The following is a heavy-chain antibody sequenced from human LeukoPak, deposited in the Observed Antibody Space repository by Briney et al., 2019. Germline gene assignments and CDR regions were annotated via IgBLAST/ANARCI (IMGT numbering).Heavy chain of an antibody. D-gene: IGHD6-6*01. CDR1: GFTFSGSA. CDR3: TRLSGGYSSSPSDAFDV. J-gene: IGHJ3*01. CDR2: IRSKANSYAT. V-gene: IGHV3-73*01. Sequence: PGGSLRLSCAASGFTFSGSAMHWVRRASGKGLEWVGRIRSKANSYATAYAASVKGRFTISRDDSKNTAYLQMNSLKTEDTAVYYCTRLSGGYSSSPSDAFDVWGQGTVVTVSS.